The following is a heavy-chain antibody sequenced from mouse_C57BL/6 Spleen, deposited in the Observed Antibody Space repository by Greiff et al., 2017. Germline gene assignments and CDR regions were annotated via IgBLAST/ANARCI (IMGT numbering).Heavy chain of an antibody. CDR2: IYPGDGDT. J-gene: IGHJ2*01. D-gene: IGHD1-1*01. Sequence: VQLQESGPELVKPGASVKISCKASGYAFSSSWMNWVKQRPGKGLEWIGRIYPGDGDTNYNGKFKGTATLTADKSASTAYMQLSSLTSEDSAVYFCARTVDYWGQGTTLTVSS. CDR3: ARTVDY. V-gene: IGHV1-82*01. CDR1: GYAFSSSW.